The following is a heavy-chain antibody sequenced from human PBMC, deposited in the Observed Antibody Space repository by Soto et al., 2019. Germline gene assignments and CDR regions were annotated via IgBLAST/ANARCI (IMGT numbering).Heavy chain of an antibody. Sequence: GSLRLSCAASGFTFSSYAMSWVRQAPGKGLEWVSAISGSGGSTYYADSVKGRFTISRDNSKNTLYLQMNSLRAEDTAVYYCAKDLRTTGTTLNYYYYGMDVWGQGTTVTVSS. CDR2: ISGSGGST. V-gene: IGHV3-23*01. J-gene: IGHJ6*02. CDR3: AKDLRTTGTTLNYYYYGMDV. CDR1: GFTFSSYA. D-gene: IGHD1-1*01.